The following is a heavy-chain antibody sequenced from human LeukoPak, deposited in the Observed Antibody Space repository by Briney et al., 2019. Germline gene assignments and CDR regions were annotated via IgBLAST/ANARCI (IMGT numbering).Heavy chain of an antibody. Sequence: GGSLRLSCAASGFTFSSYGMHWVRQAPGKGLEWAAFIRYDGSNKYYADSVKGRFTISRDNAKNSLYLQMNSLRAEDTAVYYCASGFDSSGYYSIYWGQGTLVTVSS. V-gene: IGHV3-30*02. J-gene: IGHJ4*02. CDR1: GFTFSSYG. CDR2: IRYDGSNK. CDR3: ASGFDSSGYYSIY. D-gene: IGHD3-22*01.